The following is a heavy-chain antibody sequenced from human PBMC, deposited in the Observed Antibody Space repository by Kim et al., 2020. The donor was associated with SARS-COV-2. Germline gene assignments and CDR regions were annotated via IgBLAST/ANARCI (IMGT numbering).Heavy chain of an antibody. CDR3: ARTLDIVVVSGMDV. Sequence: AQGFTGRFVFSLDTSVSTAYLQISSLKAEDTAVYYCARTLDIVVVSGMDVWGQGTTVTVSS. J-gene: IGHJ6*02. V-gene: IGHV7-4-1*02. D-gene: IGHD2-2*03.